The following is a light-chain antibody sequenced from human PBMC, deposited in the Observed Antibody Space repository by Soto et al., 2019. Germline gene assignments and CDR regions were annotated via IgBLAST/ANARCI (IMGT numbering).Light chain of an antibody. V-gene: IGLV2-14*01. CDR1: SSDVVGYNY. CDR2: DVS. Sequence: QSVLTQPPSVSGSPGQSITISCTGTSSDVVGYNYVSWYQRHPGKAPKLMIYDVSNRPSGVSNRFSGSKSGNTASLTISGLQAEDEADYYCSSYTSSSTLLYVFGTGTKVHRP. CDR3: SSYTSSSTLLYV. J-gene: IGLJ1*01.